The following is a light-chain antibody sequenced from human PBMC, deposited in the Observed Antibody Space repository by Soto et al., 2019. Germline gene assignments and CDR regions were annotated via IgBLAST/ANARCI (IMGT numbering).Light chain of an antibody. Sequence: QSVLTQPASVSGSPGQSITISCTGTSSDIGRYNYVSWYQQHPGKAPKLMIYGVSLRPSGVSNRFSGSKSGNTASLTISGLQTEDEADYYCSSHTSTTTIFGGGTKLTVL. J-gene: IGLJ2*01. CDR3: SSHTSTTTI. CDR1: SSDIGRYNY. CDR2: GVS. V-gene: IGLV2-14*03.